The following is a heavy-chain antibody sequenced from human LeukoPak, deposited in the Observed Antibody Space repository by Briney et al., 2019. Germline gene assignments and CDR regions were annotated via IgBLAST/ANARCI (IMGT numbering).Heavy chain of an antibody. CDR3: ARLHAGAVDY. V-gene: IGHV4-31*03. J-gene: IGHJ4*02. CDR2: IYYSGST. D-gene: IGHD1-26*01. CDR1: GGSISSGGYY. Sequence: SETLSLTCTVSGGSISSGGYYWSWIRQHPGKGLEWIGYIYYSGSTYYNPSLKSRVTISVDTSKNQFSLKLSSVTAADTAVYYCARLHAGAVDYWGQGTLVTVSS.